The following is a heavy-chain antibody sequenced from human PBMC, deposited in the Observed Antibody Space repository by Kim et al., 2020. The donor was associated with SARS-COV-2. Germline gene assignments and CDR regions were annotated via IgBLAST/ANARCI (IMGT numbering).Heavy chain of an antibody. CDR1: GGSISSYY. Sequence: SETLSLTCTVSGGSISSYYWSWIRQPPGKGLEWIGYIYYSGSTNYNPSLKSRVTISVDTSKNQFSLKLSSVTAADTAVYYCAKDERDRSDWANWFDPWGQGTLVTVSS. CDR2: IYYSGST. V-gene: IGHV4-59*13. D-gene: IGHD6-19*01. CDR3: AKDERDRSDWANWFDP. J-gene: IGHJ5*02.